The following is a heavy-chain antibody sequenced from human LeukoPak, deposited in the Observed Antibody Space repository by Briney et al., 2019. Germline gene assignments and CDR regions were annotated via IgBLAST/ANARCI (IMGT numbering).Heavy chain of an antibody. V-gene: IGHV4-4*07. CDR2: IYTSGST. CDR3: ARRLPVAGTDDAFDI. Sequence: KPSETLSLTCTVSGGSISSYYWSWVRQPAGKGLEWVGRIYTSGSTNYNPSLKSRVTMSVDTSKNQFSLKLSSVTAADTAVYYCARRLPVAGTDDAFDIWGQGTMVTASS. CDR1: GGSISSYY. D-gene: IGHD6-19*01. J-gene: IGHJ3*02.